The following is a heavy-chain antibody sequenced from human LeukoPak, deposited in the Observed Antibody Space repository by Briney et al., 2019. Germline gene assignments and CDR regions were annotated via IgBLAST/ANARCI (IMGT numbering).Heavy chain of an antibody. CDR2: INPDSGGT. CDR3: ARELGINAFDI. Sequence: ASVTVSCKASGYTFTVNHMYWVRQAPGQGLEFLGWINPDSGGTNYAQRFQGRVTMTRDTSISTAYMELISLTSDDTAVYFCARELGINAFDIWGQGTMVTVSS. CDR1: GYTFTVNH. V-gene: IGHV1-2*02. J-gene: IGHJ3*02. D-gene: IGHD7-27*01.